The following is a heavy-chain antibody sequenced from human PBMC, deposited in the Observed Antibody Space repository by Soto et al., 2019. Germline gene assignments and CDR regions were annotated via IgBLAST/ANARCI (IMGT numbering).Heavy chain of an antibody. D-gene: IGHD2-2*01. CDR2: ISSSSSYI. J-gene: IGHJ3*02. Sequence: SGFTFSSYSMSWVRQAPGKGLEWVSSISSSSSYIYYADSVKGRFTISRDNAKNSLYLQMNSLRAEDTAVYYCARDSRYCSSTSCPNDAFDIWGQGTMVT. CDR3: ARDSRYCSSTSCPNDAFDI. CDR1: GFTFSSYS. V-gene: IGHV3-21*01.